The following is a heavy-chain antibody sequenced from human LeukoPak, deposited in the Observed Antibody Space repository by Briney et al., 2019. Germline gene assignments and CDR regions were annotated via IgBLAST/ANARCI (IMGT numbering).Heavy chain of an antibody. CDR3: ARLGPGGWARRLDY. Sequence: PSETLSLTCTVSGGSISSSSYYWGWIRQPPGKGLEWIGEMNHSGSTNYNPSLKSRVTISVDTSKNQFSLKLSSVTAADTAVYYCARLGPGGWARRLDYWGQGTLVTVSS. V-gene: IGHV4-39*07. J-gene: IGHJ4*02. D-gene: IGHD6-19*01. CDR2: MNHSGST. CDR1: GGSISSSSYY.